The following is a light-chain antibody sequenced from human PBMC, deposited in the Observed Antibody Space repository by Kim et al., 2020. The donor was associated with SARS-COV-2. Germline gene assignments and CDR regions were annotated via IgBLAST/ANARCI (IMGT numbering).Light chain of an antibody. CDR2: DAS. J-gene: IGKJ4*01. V-gene: IGKV3-11*01. CDR3: QQRSNWPPLT. Sequence: LSPGENAALTCSGGQRVSSCLAWYQQKPGQAPRHLIYDASNRATGIPARFSGSGSGTDFTLTISSLEPEDFAVYYCQQRSNWPPLTFGGGTKLEI. CDR1: QRVSSC.